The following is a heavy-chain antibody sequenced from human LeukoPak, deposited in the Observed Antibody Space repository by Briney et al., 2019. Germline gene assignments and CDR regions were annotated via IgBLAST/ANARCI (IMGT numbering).Heavy chain of an antibody. Sequence: GGSLRLSCAASGFTFSSYAMHWVRQAPGKGLEWVAVISYDGSNKYYADSVKGRFTISRDNSKNTLYLQMNSLRAEDTAVYYCARGEDSGYYYGSGSQGYGMDVWGQGTTVTVSS. D-gene: IGHD3-10*01. CDR1: GFTFSSYA. CDR2: ISYDGSNK. J-gene: IGHJ6*02. V-gene: IGHV3-30*04. CDR3: ARGEDSGYYYGSGSQGYGMDV.